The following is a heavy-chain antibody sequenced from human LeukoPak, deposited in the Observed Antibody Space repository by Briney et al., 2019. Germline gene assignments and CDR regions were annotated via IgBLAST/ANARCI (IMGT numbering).Heavy chain of an antibody. J-gene: IGHJ4*02. CDR3: AREWELDPANDY. Sequence: GGSLRLSCAASGFTFKKYWMNWVRQVPGKGLEWVANIKQDGSEKYYVDSVKGRFTISRDNAKNSLYLQMNSLRAEDTAVYYCAREWELDPANDYWGQGTLVTVSS. V-gene: IGHV3-7*01. CDR1: GFTFKKYW. CDR2: IKQDGSEK. D-gene: IGHD1-26*01.